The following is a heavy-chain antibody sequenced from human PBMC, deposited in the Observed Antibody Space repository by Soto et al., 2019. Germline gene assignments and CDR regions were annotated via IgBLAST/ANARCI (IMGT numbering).Heavy chain of an antibody. J-gene: IGHJ4*02. CDR3: ARGSGYYYWDDY. V-gene: IGHV1-3*01. CDR2: INAGNSDT. D-gene: IGHD3-22*01. CDR1: GYTFTSYA. Sequence: ASVKVSCKASGYTFTSYAMHWVRQAPGQRLEWMGWINAGNSDTTYSQKFQGRVTITRDTSASTAYMELSSLRSEDTAVYYCARGSGYYYWDDYWGQGTLVTVSS.